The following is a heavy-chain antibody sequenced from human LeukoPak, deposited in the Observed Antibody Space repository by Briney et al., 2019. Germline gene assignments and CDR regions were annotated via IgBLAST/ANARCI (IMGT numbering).Heavy chain of an antibody. CDR1: GFTFSSYA. Sequence: GGSLRLSCAASGFTFSSYAMSWVRQAPGKGLEWVSDISGSGGSTYYADSVKGRFTISRDNSKNTLYLQMNSLRAEDTAVYYCAKGIDYYYYYGMDVWGQGTTVTVSS. CDR3: AKGIDYYYYYGMDV. V-gene: IGHV3-23*01. J-gene: IGHJ6*02. CDR2: ISGSGGST.